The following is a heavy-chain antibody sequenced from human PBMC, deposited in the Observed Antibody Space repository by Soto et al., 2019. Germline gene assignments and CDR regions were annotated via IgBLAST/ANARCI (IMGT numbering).Heavy chain of an antibody. CDR3: ARVVDRLRWRAFDI. Sequence: SETLSLTCTVPGGSINSGGYYWSWILQHPGKGLGWIGYIYYSGITYYNPSLKSRVTISVDTSKNQFSLKLSSVTAADTAVYYCARVVDRLRWRAFDIWGQGTMVTVSS. CDR2: IYYSGIT. CDR1: GGSINSGGYY. J-gene: IGHJ3*02. V-gene: IGHV4-30-4*08. D-gene: IGHD4-17*01.